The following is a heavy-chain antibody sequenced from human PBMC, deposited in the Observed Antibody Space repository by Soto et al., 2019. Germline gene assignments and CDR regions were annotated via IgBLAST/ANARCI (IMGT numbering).Heavy chain of an antibody. CDR2: IYSSGST. J-gene: IGHJ4*02. CDR1: GGSISGYY. Sequence: SETLSLTCTVSGGSISGYYYNWIRQPPGKGLEWIGYIYSSGSTNYNPSLKSRVTISLDTSRNQFSLKLTSVTAADTAVYFCARRPYRGVLFDYWGQGALVTVSS. D-gene: IGHD2-2*02. V-gene: IGHV4-59*08. CDR3: ARRPYRGVLFDY.